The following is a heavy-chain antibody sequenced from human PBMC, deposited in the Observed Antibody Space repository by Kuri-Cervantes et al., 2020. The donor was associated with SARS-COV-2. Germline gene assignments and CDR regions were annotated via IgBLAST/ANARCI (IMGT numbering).Heavy chain of an antibody. CDR2: IFHDGST. CDR1: GGAINTYNW. D-gene: IGHD2-2*02. J-gene: IGHJ3*02. Sequence: SQTLSLTCVVSGGAINTYNWWTWVRQPPGKGLQWIGEIFHDGSTKFNPSLFLRGRVTMSLDKSKNHFSLNLTSVTAADTAVYYCARESTYTFDIWGQGKLVTVSS. V-gene: IGHV4-4*02. CDR3: ARESTYTFDI.